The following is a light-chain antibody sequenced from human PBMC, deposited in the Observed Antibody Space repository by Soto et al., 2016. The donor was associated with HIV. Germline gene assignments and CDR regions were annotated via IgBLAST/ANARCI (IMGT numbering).Light chain of an antibody. CDR2: KVS. CDR3: QQYNTSPWT. V-gene: IGKV1-5*03. J-gene: IGKJ1*01. Sequence: IQMTQSPSSLSASVGDRVTITCRASQSVNDWLAWYQQKPGTPPILLIYKVSTLESGVPSRFSGVGFGTDFTLTISTLQPEDSAIYYCQQYNTSPWTFGQGTKVEI. CDR1: QSVNDW.